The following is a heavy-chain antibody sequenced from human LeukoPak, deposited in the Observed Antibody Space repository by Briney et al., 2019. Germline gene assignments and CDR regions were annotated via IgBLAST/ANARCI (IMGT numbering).Heavy chain of an antibody. J-gene: IGHJ4*02. Sequence: SETLFLTCAVYGGSFSGYYWSWIRQPPGKGLEWIGEINHSGSTNYNPSLKSRVTISVDTSKNQFSLKLSSVTAADTAVYYCARALSIVVVPAAIIGYYFDYWGQGTLVTVSS. CDR1: GGSFSGYY. CDR3: ARALSIVVVPAAIIGYYFDY. V-gene: IGHV4-34*01. D-gene: IGHD2-2*02. CDR2: INHSGST.